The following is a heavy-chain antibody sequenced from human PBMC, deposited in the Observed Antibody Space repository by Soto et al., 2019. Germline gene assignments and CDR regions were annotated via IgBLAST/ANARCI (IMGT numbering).Heavy chain of an antibody. V-gene: IGHV4-34*01. Sequence: SETLSLTCAVYGGSFSGYYWSWIRQPPGKGLEWIGEINHSGSTNYNPSLKSRVTISVDTSKNQFSLKLSSVTAADTAVYYCARGPYDYVWGSYRPPPLDYWGQGTLVTVSS. CDR2: INHSGST. CDR3: ARGPYDYVWGSYRPPPLDY. D-gene: IGHD3-16*02. J-gene: IGHJ4*02. CDR1: GGSFSGYY.